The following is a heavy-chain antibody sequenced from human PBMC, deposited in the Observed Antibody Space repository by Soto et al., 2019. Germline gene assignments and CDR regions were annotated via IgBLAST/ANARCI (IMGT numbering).Heavy chain of an antibody. CDR1: GVTFRSYN. D-gene: IGHD3-16*01. J-gene: IGHJ4*01. Sequence: DVQLVESGGGLVQPGGSLRLSCAASGVTFRSYNMNWVRQAPGKGLDWLSYISSSSSTIYYADSVKGRFNISRDNAKNSRYLQMNSMTDDDSAMYYCARGGTIAVTTIGVYWGQGTLVTVSS. CDR2: ISSSSSTI. CDR3: ARGGTIAVTTIGVY. V-gene: IGHV3-48*02.